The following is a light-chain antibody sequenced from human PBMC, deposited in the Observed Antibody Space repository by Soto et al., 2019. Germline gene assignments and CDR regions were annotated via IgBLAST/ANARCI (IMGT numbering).Light chain of an antibody. CDR3: QHYNSYSGA. Sequence: DVKLTQSPSTLSASVGDRVTITCRASQTISSWLAWYQQKPGKAPKLLIYNASTLKSGVPSRFSGSGSGTEFTLTISSLQPDDFATYYCQHYNSYSGAFGQG. CDR2: NAS. CDR1: QTISSW. V-gene: IGKV1-5*03. J-gene: IGKJ1*01.